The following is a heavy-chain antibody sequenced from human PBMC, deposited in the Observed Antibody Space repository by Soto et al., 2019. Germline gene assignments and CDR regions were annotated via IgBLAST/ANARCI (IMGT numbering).Heavy chain of an antibody. CDR3: AKDDSGDYVRWFDP. Sequence: GGSLRLSCAASGFTFSSYAMSWVRQDPGKGLEWVSSISTGGGSTYYADSVKGRFTISRDNSKNTLYLQMNSLRAEDTAVYYCAKDDSGDYVRWFDPWGQGTLVTVSS. J-gene: IGHJ5*02. D-gene: IGHD4-17*01. CDR2: ISTGGGST. V-gene: IGHV3-23*01. CDR1: GFTFSSYA.